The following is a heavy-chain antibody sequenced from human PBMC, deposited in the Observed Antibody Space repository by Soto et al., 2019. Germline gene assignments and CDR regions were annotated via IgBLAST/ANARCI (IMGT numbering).Heavy chain of an antibody. Sequence: EVQLLESGGGLVQPGGSLRLSSAASGFTLSSFAMSWVRQTPGKGLEWVSAITSRGDNTYYADSVKGRFTISRDNSKDTLYLQMDPLRVYDTAVYYCAKSGGTSCLDSWGQGTLVTISS. J-gene: IGHJ4*02. V-gene: IGHV3-23*01. CDR3: AKSGGTSCLDS. CDR1: GFTLSSFA. CDR2: ITSRGDNT. D-gene: IGHD1-26*01.